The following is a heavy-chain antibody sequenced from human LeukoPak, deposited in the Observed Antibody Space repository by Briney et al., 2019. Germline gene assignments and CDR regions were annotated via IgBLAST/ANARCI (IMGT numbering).Heavy chain of an antibody. J-gene: IGHJ4*02. CDR2: IRSKAYGGTT. Sequence: GGSLRLSCTASGFTFGDYAMSWVRQAPGKGLEWVGSIRSKAYGGTTEYAASVKGRFTISRDDSKSIAYLQMNSLKTEDTAVYYCTSTPGEGLYYYDSSGYSPDHDYWGQGTLVTVSS. V-gene: IGHV3-49*04. D-gene: IGHD3-22*01. CDR1: GFTFGDYA. CDR3: TSTPGEGLYYYDSSGYSPDHDY.